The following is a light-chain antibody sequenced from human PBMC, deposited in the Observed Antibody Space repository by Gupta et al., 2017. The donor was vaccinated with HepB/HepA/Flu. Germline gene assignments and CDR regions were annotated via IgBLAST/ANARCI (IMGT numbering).Light chain of an antibody. J-gene: IGKJ3*01. V-gene: IGKV1-27*01. Sequence: DIQMTQSPSSLSASVGDRVTITCRASQVIGNYLAWFQQKPGKVPKLLIYYSSNLQSWVPSRFSGSASGTDFTRTINNLQPEDVATYYCQKYNSAPFTFGPGTKVD. CDR2: YSS. CDR1: QVIGNY. CDR3: QKYNSAPFT.